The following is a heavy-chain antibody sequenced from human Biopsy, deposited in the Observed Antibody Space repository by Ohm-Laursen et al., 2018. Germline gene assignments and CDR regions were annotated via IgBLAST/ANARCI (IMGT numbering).Heavy chain of an antibody. CDR3: ARHAPSYSGSYWRYFDL. CDR1: GGSISSYY. D-gene: IGHD1-26*01. CDR2: IYYTGST. V-gene: IGHV4-59*08. J-gene: IGHJ2*01. Sequence: GTLSLTCTVSGGSISSYYWSWIRQPPGKGLEWIGYIYYTGSTNYNPSLKSQITISVDTSMNHLSLRLTSVTAADTAVYYCARHAPSYSGSYWRYFDLWGRGTLVTVSS.